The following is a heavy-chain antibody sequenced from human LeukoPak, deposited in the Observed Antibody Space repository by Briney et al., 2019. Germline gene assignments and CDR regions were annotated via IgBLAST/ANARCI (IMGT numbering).Heavy chain of an antibody. CDR1: GXSFTSYW. Sequence: ESLKISFKGSGXSFTSYWIGWVRQMPGKGLERMGIIYPGDSDTRYSPSFQGQVTISADKSISTAYLQWSSLKASDTDMYYCARLSGEISDAFDIWGQGTMVTVSS. CDR3: ARLSGEISDAFDI. D-gene: IGHD3-10*02. CDR2: IYPGDSDT. V-gene: IGHV5-51*01. J-gene: IGHJ3*02.